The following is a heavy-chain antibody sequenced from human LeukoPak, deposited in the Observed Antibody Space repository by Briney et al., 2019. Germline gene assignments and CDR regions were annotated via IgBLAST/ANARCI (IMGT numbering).Heavy chain of an antibody. J-gene: IGHJ4*02. D-gene: IGHD3-10*01. V-gene: IGHV3-74*01. CDR2: INIDGSDT. CDR1: RLTCSDSW. CDR3: ARDRSRTIGGFDY. Sequence: GASLRLSSATSRLTCSDSWMHWILPAPAKELFSPSRINIDGSDTTYADSVKGRFTISRDNAKSTLYLQMNSLRVEDTAVYFCARDRSRTIGGFDYWGQGTLVTVSS.